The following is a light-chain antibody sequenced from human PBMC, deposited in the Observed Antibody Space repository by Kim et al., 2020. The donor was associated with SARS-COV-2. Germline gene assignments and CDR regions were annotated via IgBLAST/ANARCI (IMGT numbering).Light chain of an antibody. CDR3: QQYGISLYT. Sequence: EIVLTQSPGTLSLSPGERATLSCRASQSVSSSYLAWYQQKPGQAPRLLIYGASSRATGIPDRFSGSGSGTDFTLTISRLEPEDFAVYYCQQYGISLYTFGQGTKREI. CDR2: GAS. J-gene: IGKJ2*01. CDR1: QSVSSSY. V-gene: IGKV3-20*01.